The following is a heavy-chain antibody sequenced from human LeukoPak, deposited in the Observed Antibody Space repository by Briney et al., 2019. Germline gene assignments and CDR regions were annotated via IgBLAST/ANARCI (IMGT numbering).Heavy chain of an antibody. CDR3: ARGVSTPSDTGNYGAGYYYFDN. CDR1: GGSLSNYQ. D-gene: IGHD4-11*01. Sequence: SETLSLTCAVYGGSLSNYQWTWIRQSPEKGLEWIGKINHVGSSNYNPSLKPRVTVSLEAPKNQVSLELRSVTAADTAVYYCARGVSTPSDTGNYGAGYYYFDNWGQGILVTVSS. J-gene: IGHJ4*02. CDR2: INHVGSS. V-gene: IGHV4-34*01.